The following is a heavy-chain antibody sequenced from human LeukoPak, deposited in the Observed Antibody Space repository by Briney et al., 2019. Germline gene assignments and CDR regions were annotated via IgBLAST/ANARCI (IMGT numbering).Heavy chain of an antibody. CDR3: ARGYYSSSRFDS. CDR2: VNSDGSTT. D-gene: IGHD6-13*01. J-gene: IGHJ4*02. CDR1: GFTFSSYW. V-gene: IGHV3-74*01. Sequence: PGGSLRLSCTASGFTFSSYWMHWVRQAPGKGLGWVSRVNSDGSTTNYADSVKGRFTISRDNAENTLYMRMNSLRPEDTAVYYCARGYYSSSRFDSWGQGTLVTVSS.